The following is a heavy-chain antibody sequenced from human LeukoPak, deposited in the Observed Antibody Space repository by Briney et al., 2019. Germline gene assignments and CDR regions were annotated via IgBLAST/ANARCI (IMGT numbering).Heavy chain of an antibody. J-gene: IGHJ4*02. D-gene: IGHD2-15*01. Sequence: ASETLSITCTVSGGAISSYYWSWIRQPPGKGLEWIGCIYYSVGANYNPSLKSRVTISVDTSKNQFSLKLSSVTAADTAVYYCARVTGYVIEDNFDYWGQGTLVTVSS. CDR1: GGAISSYY. CDR2: IYYSVGA. V-gene: IGHV4-59*01. CDR3: ARVTGYVIEDNFDY.